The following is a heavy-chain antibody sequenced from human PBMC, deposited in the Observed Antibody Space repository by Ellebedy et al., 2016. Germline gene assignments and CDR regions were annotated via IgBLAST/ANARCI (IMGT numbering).Heavy chain of an antibody. V-gene: IGHV3-11*04. D-gene: IGHD3-3*01. CDR1: GFTLSDYY. J-gene: IGHJ4*02. CDR3: ARDGSEWSRDY. Sequence: GGSLRLSXAVSGFTLSDYYMSWIHQPPGKGLEWAASISDGGTTVYYTDSVKGRFTISRDNAKNSLFLQMSSLRVEDTAVYYCARDGSEWSRDYWGQGTLVTVSS. CDR2: ISDGGTTV.